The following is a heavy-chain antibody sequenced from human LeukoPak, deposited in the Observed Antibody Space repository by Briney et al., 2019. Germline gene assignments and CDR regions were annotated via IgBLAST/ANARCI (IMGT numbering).Heavy chain of an antibody. CDR3: AQDGYCNSAHCYTGAIEM. CDR2: ISASGSNT. V-gene: IGHV3-23*01. J-gene: IGHJ3*02. CDR1: GLTFDIYG. Sequence: GGSLRLSCTVSGLTFDIYGMSCVRAAPGKGLEWVSAISASGSNTHYADSVKGRDINSRDNSKNTLYLEMKSLRDEDTALYFCAQDGYCNSAHCYTGAIEMWGQGTMVTVS. D-gene: IGHD2-15*01.